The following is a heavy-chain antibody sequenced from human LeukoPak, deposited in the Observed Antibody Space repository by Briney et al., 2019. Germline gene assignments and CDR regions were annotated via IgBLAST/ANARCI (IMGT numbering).Heavy chain of an antibody. CDR3: ARHGKYDFWSGYYLYYYYGMDV. J-gene: IGHJ6*02. CDR1: GGSISSYY. D-gene: IGHD3-3*01. Sequence: SETLSLTCTVSGGSISSYYWSWIRQPPGKGLEWIGYIYYSGSTNYNPSLKSRVTISVDTSKNQFSLKLSSVTAADTAVYYCARHGKYDFWSGYYLYYYYGMDVWGQGTTVTVSS. V-gene: IGHV4-59*01. CDR2: IYYSGST.